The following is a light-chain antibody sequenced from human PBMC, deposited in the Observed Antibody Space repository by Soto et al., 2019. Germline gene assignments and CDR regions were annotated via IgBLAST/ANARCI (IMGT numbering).Light chain of an antibody. CDR3: QQTYSLPWT. Sequence: DIQMTQSPSSLSASVGDRVTISCRASQGISDYLSWFQQKPGEAPKLLINTASTLQSGVPIRFSGAGSRTHFSLTISGLQPEDSTTYYCQQTYSLPWTFGQGTRVDIK. V-gene: IGKV1-39*01. CDR2: TAS. J-gene: IGKJ1*01. CDR1: QGISDY.